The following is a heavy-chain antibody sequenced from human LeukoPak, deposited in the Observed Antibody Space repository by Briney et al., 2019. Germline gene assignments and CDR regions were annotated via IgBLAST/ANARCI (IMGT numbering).Heavy chain of an antibody. J-gene: IGHJ4*02. CDR1: GGSFGDYS. V-gene: IGHV4-34*01. Sequence: SETLSLTCAVFGGSFGDYSWTSVRQPPGKGLEWIGEINHSGNTNYNPSLKSRVTISIDTSKNQFSLKLNSVTAADTAVYYCARGGSSVDYWGQGTLVTVSS. CDR2: INHSGNT. CDR3: ARGGSSVDY. D-gene: IGHD6-6*01.